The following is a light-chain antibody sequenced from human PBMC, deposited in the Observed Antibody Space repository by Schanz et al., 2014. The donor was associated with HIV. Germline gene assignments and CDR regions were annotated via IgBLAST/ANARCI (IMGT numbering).Light chain of an antibody. Sequence: ERVMTQSPATLSVSPGERATLSCRASQIIGINLAWYQQRPGQAPRLLVYANSFRATGVPDRFSGTGSGTDFTLTISRLEPDDFAVYYCHHYGDSRGTFGGGTKVEIK. CDR1: QIIGIN. CDR2: ANS. J-gene: IGKJ4*02. V-gene: IGKV3-20*01. CDR3: HHYGDSRGT.